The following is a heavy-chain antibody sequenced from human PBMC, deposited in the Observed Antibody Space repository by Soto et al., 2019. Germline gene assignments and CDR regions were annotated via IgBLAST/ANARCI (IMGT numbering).Heavy chain of an antibody. J-gene: IGHJ5*02. D-gene: IGHD2-21*01. V-gene: IGHV1-69*13. CDR1: GGTFSSYA. Sequence: SGKVSCKASGGTFSSYAISWVRQAPGQGLEWMGGIIPIFGTANYAQKFQGRVTITADESTSTAYMELSSLRSEDTAVYYCARTPYMTIPWFDPWGQGTLVTVSS. CDR2: IIPIFGTA. CDR3: ARTPYMTIPWFDP.